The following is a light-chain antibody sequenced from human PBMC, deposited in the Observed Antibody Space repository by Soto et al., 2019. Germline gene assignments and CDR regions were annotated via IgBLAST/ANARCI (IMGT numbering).Light chain of an antibody. Sequence: EIVLTQSPGTLSLSPGDRATLSCRASQSVGSNCLAWYQQKSGQSPRLLIYGASFRASGIPDRFSGSGSGTDFTLTIMRLEPEDFAMYFCHQYDSSPRTFGQGTKVEIK. CDR2: GAS. CDR3: HQYDSSPRT. V-gene: IGKV3-20*01. CDR1: QSVGSNC. J-gene: IGKJ1*01.